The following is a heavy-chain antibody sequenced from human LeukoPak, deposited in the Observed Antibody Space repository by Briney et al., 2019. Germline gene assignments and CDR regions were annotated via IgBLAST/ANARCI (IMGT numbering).Heavy chain of an antibody. D-gene: IGHD5-18*01. CDR3: ARYSYLDSGAFDI. CDR2: IKQDGSEK. Sequence: GGSLRLSCAASGFTFSSYAMSWVRQAPGKGLEWVANIKQDGSEKYYVDSVKGRFTISRDNAKNSLYLQMNSLRAEDTAVYYCARYSYLDSGAFDIWGQGTIVTVSS. J-gene: IGHJ3*02. CDR1: GFTFSSYA. V-gene: IGHV3-7*03.